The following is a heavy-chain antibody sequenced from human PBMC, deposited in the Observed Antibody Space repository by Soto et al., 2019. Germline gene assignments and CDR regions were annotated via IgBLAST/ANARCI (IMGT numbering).Heavy chain of an antibody. J-gene: IGHJ6*02. Sequence: QVQLVESGGGVVQPGRSLRLSCAASGFTFRSYGMHWVRQAPGKGLEWVAVISYDGSNKYYADSVKGRFTISRDNSKNTLYLQMNSLRAEDTAVYYCAKDREVSGWSGYGGMDVWGQGTTVTVSS. D-gene: IGHD3-3*01. CDR1: GFTFRSYG. CDR3: AKDREVSGWSGYGGMDV. CDR2: ISYDGSNK. V-gene: IGHV3-30*18.